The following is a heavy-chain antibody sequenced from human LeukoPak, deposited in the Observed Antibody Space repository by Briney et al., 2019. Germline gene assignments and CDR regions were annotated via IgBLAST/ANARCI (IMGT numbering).Heavy chain of an antibody. CDR3: ARDRVQVFDFDY. D-gene: IGHD3-3*01. V-gene: IGHV1-46*01. CDR2: INPSGGTT. J-gene: IGHJ4*02. Sequence: ASVKVSCKASGYTFTGYYMHWVRQAPGQGLEWMGIINPSGGTTNYAQKFRGRVTMTRDMSTSTVYMELSRLRSDDTAVYYCARDRVQVFDFDYWGQGTLVTVSS. CDR1: GYTFTGYY.